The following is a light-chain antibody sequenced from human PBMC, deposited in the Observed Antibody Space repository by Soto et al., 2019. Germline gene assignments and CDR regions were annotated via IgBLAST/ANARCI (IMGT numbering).Light chain of an antibody. Sequence: DIQMTQSPTSLSASVGDRVTITCRASQDIRNFVAWYQQKPGKALKLLIYAASTLQSGVPSRFSGSGSGTDFTLAINRLQPEDVATYSCQKYSSVPVFGPGTKVEIK. V-gene: IGKV1-27*01. CDR1: QDIRNF. CDR2: AAS. CDR3: QKYSSVPV. J-gene: IGKJ3*01.